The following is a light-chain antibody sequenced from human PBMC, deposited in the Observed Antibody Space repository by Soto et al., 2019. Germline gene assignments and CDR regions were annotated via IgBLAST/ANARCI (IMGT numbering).Light chain of an antibody. J-gene: IGKJ4*01. CDR1: QGISSY. CDR2: AAS. V-gene: IGKV1-9*01. CDR3: QQLNSYPST. Sequence: IQLTQSPSSLSASVGDRVTITCRASQGISSYLAWYQQKPWKAPKLLIYAASTLQSGVPSRFSGSGSGTDFTLTISSLQPEDFATYYCQQLNSYPSTFGGGTKVEIK.